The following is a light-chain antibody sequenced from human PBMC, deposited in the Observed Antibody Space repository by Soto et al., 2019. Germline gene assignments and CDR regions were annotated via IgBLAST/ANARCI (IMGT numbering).Light chain of an antibody. V-gene: IGKV1-5*01. Sequence: DTQLTQSPSSLSASVGDKVTITCRASQSMRRYLNWVQQKPGKATKLLIYDACSLESGVPSRCSGSGSETEFTLTISSLQADDFATYYCQQYNTYSPFGQGTRLEIK. J-gene: IGKJ5*01. CDR3: QQYNTYSP. CDR2: DAC. CDR1: QSMRRY.